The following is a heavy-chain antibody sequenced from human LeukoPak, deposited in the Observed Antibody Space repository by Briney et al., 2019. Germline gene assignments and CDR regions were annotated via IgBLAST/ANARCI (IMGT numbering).Heavy chain of an antibody. Sequence: SVKVSCKASGGTFSSYGISWVRQAPGEGLEWMGRIVPILGIEENAQKFQGRVTITADKPTSTAYMELSSLRSDDTAVYYCAKDGLELPNDYWGQGTLVTVSS. D-gene: IGHD1-7*01. CDR2: IVPILGIE. J-gene: IGHJ4*02. CDR3: AKDGLELPNDY. V-gene: IGHV1-69*04. CDR1: GGTFSSYG.